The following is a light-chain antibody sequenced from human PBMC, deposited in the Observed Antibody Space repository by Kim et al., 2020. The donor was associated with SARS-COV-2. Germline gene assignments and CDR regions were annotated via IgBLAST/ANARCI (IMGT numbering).Light chain of an antibody. J-gene: IGLJ2*01. Sequence: VSPGQTASITCSGDKLGDKYACWYQQKPGQSPVLVIYQDSKRPSGIPERFSGSNSGNTATLTISGTQTMDETDYYCQAWDSSTVVFGGGTQLTVL. CDR2: QDS. CDR3: QAWDSSTVV. CDR1: KLGDKY. V-gene: IGLV3-1*01.